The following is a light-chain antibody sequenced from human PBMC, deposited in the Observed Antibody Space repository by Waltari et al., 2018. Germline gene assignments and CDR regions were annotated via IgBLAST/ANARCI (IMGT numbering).Light chain of an antibody. J-gene: IGLJ3*02. CDR2: EVT. Sequence: QSALTQPPSASGSPGQSVTISCTGTSSDIGTYNLVSWYQQGPGKAPKLIIYEVTKRPSGGPDRFSGSKSGNTASLTVSGLQADDEADYYCSSYAGSGNVVFGGGTKLTVL. CDR3: SSYAGSGNVV. V-gene: IGLV2-8*01. CDR1: SSDIGTYNL.